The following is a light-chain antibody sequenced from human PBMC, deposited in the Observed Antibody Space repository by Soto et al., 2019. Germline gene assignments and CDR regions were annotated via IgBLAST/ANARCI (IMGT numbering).Light chain of an antibody. CDR2: GAS. Sequence: DIVLTQPPLSLAVSLGEETTITCQSSRSVFVSPYNRDFLAWYQQKPGQPPKLLIYGASTLEAGVPDRFSGSGSGTDFTLTISSLQPEDVAIYYCQQYCSYPLTFGGGTKVAIK. CDR1: RSVFVSPYNRDF. CDR3: QQYCSYPLT. V-gene: IGKV4-1*01. J-gene: IGKJ4*01.